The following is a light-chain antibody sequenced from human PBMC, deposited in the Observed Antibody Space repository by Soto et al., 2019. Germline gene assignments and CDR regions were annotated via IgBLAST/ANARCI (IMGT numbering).Light chain of an antibody. V-gene: IGLV2-14*01. CDR3: ISYTSDYGRYV. J-gene: IGLJ1*01. CDR2: EVS. Sequence: QSVLTQPASVSGTPGQSITISCTGSNSDVGIYDFVSWYQHHPGRAPKLIVSEVSHRPSGVSNRFSGSKSGNTASLTISGLQSEDEADYYCISYTSDYGRYVFGTGTKVTVL. CDR1: NSDVGIYDF.